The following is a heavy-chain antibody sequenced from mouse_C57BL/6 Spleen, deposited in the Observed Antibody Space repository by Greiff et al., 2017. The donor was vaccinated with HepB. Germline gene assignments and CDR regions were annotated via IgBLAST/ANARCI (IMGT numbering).Heavy chain of an antibody. Sequence: QVQLQQPGAELVKPGASVKLSCTASGYTFTSYWMHWVKQRPGQGLEWIGMIHPNSGSTNYNEKFKSKATLTVDKSSSTAYMQLSSLTSEDSAVYYCARSGHYYGSSSFAYWGQGTLVTVSA. J-gene: IGHJ3*01. CDR2: IHPNSGST. CDR1: GYTFTSYW. CDR3: ARSGHYYGSSSFAY. V-gene: IGHV1-64*01. D-gene: IGHD1-1*01.